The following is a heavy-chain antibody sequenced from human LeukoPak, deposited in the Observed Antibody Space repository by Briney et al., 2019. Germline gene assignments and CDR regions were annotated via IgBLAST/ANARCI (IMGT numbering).Heavy chain of an antibody. CDR1: GGTFSSYA. J-gene: IGHJ4*02. CDR3: ARVGAGSYSLDY. V-gene: IGHV1-69*05. D-gene: IGHD3-10*01. CDR2: IIPIFGTA. Sequence: SVKVSCKASGGTFSSYAIRWVRKAPGQGLEWMGGIIPIFGTANYAQKFQGRVTITTDESTSTAYMELSSLRSDDTAVYYCARVGAGSYSLDYWGQGTLVTVSS.